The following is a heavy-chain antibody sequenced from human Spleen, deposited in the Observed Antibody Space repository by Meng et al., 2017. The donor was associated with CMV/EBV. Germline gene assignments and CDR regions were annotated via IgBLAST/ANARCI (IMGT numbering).Heavy chain of an antibody. Sequence: NGVGVGWIRPPPGQALEWLALIYRNDDKRYSPSLKSRLTIAKDTSKNQVVLTMTNVDPVDTGTYYCAHSGFCSASSCYRLENYFDYWGQGTLVTVSS. J-gene: IGHJ4*02. D-gene: IGHD2-2*02. CDR3: AHSGFCSASSCYRLENYFDY. CDR1: NGVG. CDR2: IYRNDDK. V-gene: IGHV2-5*01.